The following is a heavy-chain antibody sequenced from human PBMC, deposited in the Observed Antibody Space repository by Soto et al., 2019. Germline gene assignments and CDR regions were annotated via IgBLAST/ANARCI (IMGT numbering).Heavy chain of an antibody. D-gene: IGHD2-15*01. J-gene: IGHJ6*02. CDR1: GFTFSSYS. V-gene: IGHV3-48*02. Sequence: GGSLRLSCAASGFTFSSYSINWVRQAPGKGLEWVSYISSSSSTIYYADSVKGRFTISRDNAKNSLYLQMNSLRDEDTAVYYCARDLVGDIVVVVAAPLHYGMDVWGQGTTVTVSS. CDR2: ISSSSSTI. CDR3: ARDLVGDIVVVVAAPLHYGMDV.